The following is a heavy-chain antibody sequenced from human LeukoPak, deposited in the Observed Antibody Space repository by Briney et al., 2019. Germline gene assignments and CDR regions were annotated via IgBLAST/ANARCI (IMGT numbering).Heavy chain of an antibody. CDR1: GFTFSSYG. Sequence: GGSLRLSCAASGFTFSSYGMHWVRQAPGKGLEWVAVIWYDGSNKYYADSVKGRFTISRDNSKNTLYLQMNSLRAEDTAVYYCARESHTAMDQDSPAFDIWGQGTMVTVSS. CDR3: ARESHTAMDQDSPAFDI. D-gene: IGHD5-18*01. V-gene: IGHV3-33*01. J-gene: IGHJ3*02. CDR2: IWYDGSNK.